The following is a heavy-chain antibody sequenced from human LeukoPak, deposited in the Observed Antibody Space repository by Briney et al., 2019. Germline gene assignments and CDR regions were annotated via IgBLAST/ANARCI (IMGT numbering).Heavy chain of an antibody. CDR3: ARGYCSSGGCLQNNWFDP. V-gene: IGHV3-23*01. CDR2: ISASTDST. D-gene: IGHD2-15*01. Sequence: GGSLRLSCAVSGFTIRSYAMNWVRQAPGKGLEWVSTISASTDSTYYTDSVKGRFTISRDNFRNMLHLEMNSLRVEDTAVYYCARGYCSSGGCLQNNWFDPWGQGTLVTVSS. CDR1: GFTIRSYA. J-gene: IGHJ5*02.